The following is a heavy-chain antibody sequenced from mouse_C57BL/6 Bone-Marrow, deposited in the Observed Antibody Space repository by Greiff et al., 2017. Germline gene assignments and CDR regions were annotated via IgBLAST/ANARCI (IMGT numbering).Heavy chain of an antibody. J-gene: IGHJ4*01. CDR3: AREGDGYYAMDY. CDR2: IDPSDSYT. V-gene: IGHV1-50*01. CDR1: GYTFTSYW. Sequence: QQSCKASGYTFTSYWMQWVKQRPGQGLEWIGEIDPSDSYTNYNQKFKGKATLTVDTSSSTAYMQLSSLTSEDSAVYYCAREGDGYYAMDYWGQGTSVTVSS. D-gene: IGHD2-3*01.